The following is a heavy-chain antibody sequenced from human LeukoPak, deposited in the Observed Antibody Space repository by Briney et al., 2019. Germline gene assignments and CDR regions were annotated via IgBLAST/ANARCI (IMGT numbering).Heavy chain of an antibody. CDR2: IYYSGST. J-gene: IGHJ4*02. CDR1: GGSISSYY. V-gene: IGHV4-59*08. D-gene: IGHD3-22*01. CDR3: ARHGTRRYYYDSSGYFDY. Sequence: PSETLSLTCTVSGGSISSYYWSWIRQPPGKGLEWIGYIYYSGSTNYNPSLKSRVTISVDTSKNQFSLKLSSVTAADTAVYYCARHGTRRYYYDSSGYFDYWGQGTLVTVSS.